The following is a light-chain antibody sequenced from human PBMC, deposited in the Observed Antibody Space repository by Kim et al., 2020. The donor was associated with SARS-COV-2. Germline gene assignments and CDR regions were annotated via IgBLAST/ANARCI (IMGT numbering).Light chain of an antibody. CDR2: AAS. CDR3: QQSYSSPWT. Sequence: DFQMTQSPSSLSASVGDRVTITCRATQSITSYLNWYQQKPGKAPKLLIYAASTLQSGVPSRFSGSGSGTDFTLTISSLQAEDFATYYCQQSYSSPWTFGQGTKVDIK. V-gene: IGKV1-39*01. J-gene: IGKJ1*01. CDR1: QSITSY.